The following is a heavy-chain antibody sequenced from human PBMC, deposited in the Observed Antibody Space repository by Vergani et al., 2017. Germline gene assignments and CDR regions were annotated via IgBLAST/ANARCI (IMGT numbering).Heavy chain of an antibody. J-gene: IGHJ4*02. Sequence: QMQLVQSGPEVKKPGTSVKVSCKASGFTFTSSAMQWVRQARGQRLEWIGWIVVGSGNTNYAQKFQERVTITRDMSTSTAYMELSSLRSEDTAVYYCAVVVPAATGMAFDYWGQGTLVTVYS. V-gene: IGHV1-58*02. D-gene: IGHD2-2*01. CDR2: IVVGSGNT. CDR3: AVVVPAATGMAFDY. CDR1: GFTFTSSA.